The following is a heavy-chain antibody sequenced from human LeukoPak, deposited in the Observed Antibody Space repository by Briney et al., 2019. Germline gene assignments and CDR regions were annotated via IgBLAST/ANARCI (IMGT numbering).Heavy chain of an antibody. D-gene: IGHD2-15*01. Sequence: ASVKVSCKASGYTFTGYYMHWVRQAPGQGLEWMGWINPNSGGTNYAQKFQGRVTMTWDTSISTAYMELSRLRSDDTAVYYCARDRLPLGYSAFDPWGQGTLVTVSS. CDR3: ARDRLPLGYSAFDP. J-gene: IGHJ5*02. CDR2: INPNSGGT. CDR1: GYTFTGYY. V-gene: IGHV1-2*02.